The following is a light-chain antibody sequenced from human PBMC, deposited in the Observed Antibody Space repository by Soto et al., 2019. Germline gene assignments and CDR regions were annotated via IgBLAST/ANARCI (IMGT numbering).Light chain of an antibody. J-gene: IGKJ2*01. CDR3: HQYATPSYT. CDR1: QSVSSNS. Sequence: EIVLTQSPGTLSLSPGERASLSCRASQSVSSNSLAWYQQKPGQPPRLLISGAFNRATAIPDRFSGSGSETDFTLTISILEPEDFAVYYCHQYATPSYTFGQGTKLEI. V-gene: IGKV3-20*01. CDR2: GAF.